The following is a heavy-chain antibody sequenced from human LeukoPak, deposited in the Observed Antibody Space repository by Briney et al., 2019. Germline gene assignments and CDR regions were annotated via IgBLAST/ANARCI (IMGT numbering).Heavy chain of an antibody. CDR2: VSYSGST. J-gene: IGHJ4*02. CDR1: GGSISSYY. D-gene: IGHD6-13*01. V-gene: IGHV4-59*08. CDR3: TRKYSSTWSFDY. Sequence: KPSETLSLTCTVSGGSISSYYWSWIRQPPGKGLEWIGYVSYSGSTDYNPSLRSRVTISVDTSKNQFSLKLVSMTAADTAVYYCTRKYSSTWSFDYWGQGTLVTVSS.